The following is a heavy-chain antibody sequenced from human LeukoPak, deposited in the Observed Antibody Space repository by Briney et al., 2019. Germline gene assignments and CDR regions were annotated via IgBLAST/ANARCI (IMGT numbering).Heavy chain of an antibody. CDR3: ARDQYSGHWYYALDI. CDR1: GFTFSSYS. V-gene: IGHV3-48*02. Sequence: GGSLRLSCAASGFTFSSYSMNWVRQAPGKGLEWVSYISSSISVIYYADSVKGRFTISRDNAKNSLYLQMNSLRDEDTAVYYCARDQYSGHWYYALDIWGQGTMVTASS. J-gene: IGHJ3*02. CDR2: ISSSISVI. D-gene: IGHD6-19*01.